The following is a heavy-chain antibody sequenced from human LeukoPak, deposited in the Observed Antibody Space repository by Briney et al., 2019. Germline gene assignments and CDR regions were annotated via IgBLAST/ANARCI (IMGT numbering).Heavy chain of an antibody. Sequence: GRSLRLSCAASGFRFGNYGMHWVRQAPGKGLEWVAIIWYDGSDKYYSDSVKGRFTNSRDNSKNTLYLQMNSLRAEDTAVYFCARGPRGTSGWYFDYWGQGTLVTVSS. J-gene: IGHJ4*02. V-gene: IGHV3-33*01. CDR3: ARGPRGTSGWYFDY. D-gene: IGHD6-19*01. CDR1: GFRFGNYG. CDR2: IWYDGSDK.